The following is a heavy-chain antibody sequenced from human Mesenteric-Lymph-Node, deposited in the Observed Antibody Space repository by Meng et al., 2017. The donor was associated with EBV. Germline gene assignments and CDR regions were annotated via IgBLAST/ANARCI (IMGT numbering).Heavy chain of an antibody. V-gene: IGHV3-23*04. CDR1: GFTFSSYG. Sequence: VQLVESGGGVVQPGRSLRLSCAASGFTFSSYGIHWVRQAPGKGLEWVSAISGSGGSPYYADSVKGRFTISRDNSKNTLYVQMNSLRVDDTAVYYCARKLLGTYYFDYWGQGTLVTVSS. J-gene: IGHJ4*02. CDR3: ARKLLGTYYFDY. CDR2: ISGSGGSP. D-gene: IGHD7-27*01.